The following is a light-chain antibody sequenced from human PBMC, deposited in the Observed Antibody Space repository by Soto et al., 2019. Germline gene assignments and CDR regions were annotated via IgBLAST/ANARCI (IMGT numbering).Light chain of an antibody. CDR3: SSFTISRNTVI. CDR2: DVN. V-gene: IGLV2-14*01. Sequence: QSVLTQPASVSGSPGQSITISCTGTSSDVDGYNYVSWYQYHPGKAPKLMIYDVNNRPSGVSNRFSGSKSGNTASLTISGLQAEEEADYYCSSFTISRNTVIFGGGTKLTVL. CDR1: SSDVDGYNY. J-gene: IGLJ2*01.